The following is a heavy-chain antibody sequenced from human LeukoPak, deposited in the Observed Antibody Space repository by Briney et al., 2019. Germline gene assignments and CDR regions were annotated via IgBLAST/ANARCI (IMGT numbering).Heavy chain of an antibody. Sequence: ASVKVSCKASGYTFTGYYMHWVRQAPGQGLEWMGWINPNSGGTNYAQKFQDRVTMTRDTSISTAYMELSSLRSEDTAVYYCAGRGYCSSTSCYWGMADYYYYYMDVWGKGTTVTVSS. J-gene: IGHJ6*03. CDR1: GYTFTGYY. CDR2: INPNSGGT. CDR3: AGRGYCSSTSCYWGMADYYYYYMDV. D-gene: IGHD2-2*01. V-gene: IGHV1-2*02.